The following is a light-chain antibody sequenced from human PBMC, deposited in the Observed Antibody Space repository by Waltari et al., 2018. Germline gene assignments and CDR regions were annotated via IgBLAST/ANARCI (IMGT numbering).Light chain of an antibody. CDR1: KLGDKY. CDR2: QDS. V-gene: IGLV3-1*01. Sequence: SYELTQSASVSVSPGQTASITCSGHKLGDKYASWYQQKPGQSPVLVMYQDSKRPSGIPERFSGSNSGNTATLTISGTQAMDEADYYCQAWDSSTGIFGGGTKLTVL. CDR3: QAWDSSTGI. J-gene: IGLJ2*01.